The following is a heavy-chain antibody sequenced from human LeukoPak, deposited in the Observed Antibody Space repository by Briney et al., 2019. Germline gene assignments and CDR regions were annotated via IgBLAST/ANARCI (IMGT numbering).Heavy chain of an antibody. D-gene: IGHD3-22*01. Sequence: GGSLRLSCAASGFTFSSYAMSWVRQAPGKGLEWVSAISGSGGSTYYADSVKGRFTISRDNSKNTLYLQMNSLRAEDTAVYYCAKDALRITMIVVVKALDYFDYWGQGTLVTVSS. CDR3: AKDALRITMIVVVKALDYFDY. V-gene: IGHV3-23*01. CDR1: GFTFSSYA. J-gene: IGHJ4*02. CDR2: ISGSGGST.